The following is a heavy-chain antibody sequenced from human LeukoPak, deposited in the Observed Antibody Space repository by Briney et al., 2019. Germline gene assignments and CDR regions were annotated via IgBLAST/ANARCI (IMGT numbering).Heavy chain of an antibody. CDR3: ARCGPGSTSCYNKGNIGMDV. CDR2: INAGNGDI. CDR1: GGTFTSYA. V-gene: IGHV1-3*01. D-gene: IGHD2-2*02. J-gene: IGHJ6*04. Sequence: ASVKVSCKASGGTFTSYAMHWVRQAPGQKLEWMGWINAGNGDIKYSQKFQGRVTITRDTSASTAYMELSSLRSEDTAVYYCARCGPGSTSCYNKGNIGMDVWGKGTTVTVSS.